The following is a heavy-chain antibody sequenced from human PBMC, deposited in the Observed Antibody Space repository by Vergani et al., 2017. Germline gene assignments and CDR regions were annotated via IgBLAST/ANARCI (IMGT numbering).Heavy chain of an antibody. CDR3: AKDHRYYDSSDPFHH. CDR2: LSGGGEST. J-gene: IGHJ1*01. CDR1: GFSFSGYW. D-gene: IGHD3-22*01. Sequence: EVQLVESGGGLIHPGGSLRLSCEGSGFSFSGYWMHWVRQSPEKGLVWVSRLSGGGESTYYADSVKGRFTISRDNSKSTVYLQMNSLRAEDTAVYYCAKDHRYYDSSDPFHHWGQGTLVTVSS. V-gene: IGHV3-74*01.